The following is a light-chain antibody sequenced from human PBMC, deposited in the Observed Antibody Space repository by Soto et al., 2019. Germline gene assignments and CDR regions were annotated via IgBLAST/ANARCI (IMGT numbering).Light chain of an antibody. CDR1: QSVSSY. V-gene: IGKV3-11*01. J-gene: IGKJ5*01. Sequence: EIVLTQSPATLSLSPGERATLSCRASQSVSSYLAWYQQQPGQAPRLLIYDASNRATGIPARFSGSGSGTDFTLTISSLEPDDVAVYYCQQRSNWPPLTFGQGTRLEIK. CDR3: QQRSNWPPLT. CDR2: DAS.